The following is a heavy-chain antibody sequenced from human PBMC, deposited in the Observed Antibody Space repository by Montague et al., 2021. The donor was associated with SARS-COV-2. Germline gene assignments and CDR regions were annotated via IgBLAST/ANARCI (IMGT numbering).Heavy chain of an antibody. Sequence: TLSLTCTVSGGSISSGSYYWSWIRQPAGKGLEWIGRIYTSGTTDYSFSLKSRVTISVDTSKNQFSLKLTSVTAADTAVYYCARAHSGSWAHLDNWGQGRLGTGSS. V-gene: IGHV4-61*02. CDR1: GGSISSGSYY. J-gene: IGHJ4*02. D-gene: IGHD5-12*01. CDR2: IYTSGTT. CDR3: ARAHSGSWAHLDN.